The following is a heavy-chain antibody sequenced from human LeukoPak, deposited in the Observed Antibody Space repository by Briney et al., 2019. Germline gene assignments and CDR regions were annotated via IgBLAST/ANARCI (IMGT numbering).Heavy chain of an antibody. CDR3: ARDIPYYDILTGPNPSYGMDV. Sequence: SETLSLTCTVSGGSISSYYWSWIRQPAGKGLEWIGRIYTSGSTNYNPSLKSRVTMSVATSKNQFSLKLSSVTAADTAVYYCARDIPYYDILTGPNPSYGMDVWGQGTTVTVSS. CDR1: GGSISSYY. CDR2: IYTSGST. D-gene: IGHD3-9*01. J-gene: IGHJ6*02. V-gene: IGHV4-4*07.